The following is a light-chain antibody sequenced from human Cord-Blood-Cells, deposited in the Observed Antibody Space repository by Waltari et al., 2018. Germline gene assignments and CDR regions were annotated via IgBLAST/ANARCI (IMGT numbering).Light chain of an antibody. Sequence: DIQMPQSPCSLSLSLRPGDTLTCRASQSISSYLNWYQQKPGKAPKLLIYAASSLQSGVPSRFSGSGSGTDFTLTISSLQPEDFATYYCQQSYSTPRTFGQGTKVEIK. V-gene: IGKV1-39*01. CDR3: QQSYSTPRT. J-gene: IGKJ1*01. CDR2: AAS. CDR1: QSISSY.